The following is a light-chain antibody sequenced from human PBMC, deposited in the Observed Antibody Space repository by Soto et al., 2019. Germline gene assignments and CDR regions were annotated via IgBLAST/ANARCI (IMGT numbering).Light chain of an antibody. CDR3: SSYTTSSTSSV. CDR1: SSDVGSYNL. CDR2: EGS. Sequence: QSVLTQPASVSGSPGQSITISCTGTSSDVGSYNLVSWYQQHPGKAPKLMIYEGSKRPSGVSNRFSGSKSGNTASLTISGLQPDDEADYYCSSYTTSSTSSVFGTGTKVTVL. V-gene: IGLV2-14*02. J-gene: IGLJ1*01.